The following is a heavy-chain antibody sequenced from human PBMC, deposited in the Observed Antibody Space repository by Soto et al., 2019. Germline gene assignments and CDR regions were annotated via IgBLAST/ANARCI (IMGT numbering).Heavy chain of an antibody. V-gene: IGHV2-5*01. CDR3: AHSPWGAAPDY. J-gene: IGHJ4*02. Sequence: SGPTLVNPTQTLTLTCSVSGFSLRARGVGVGWIRQPPGKALEWLAIIYWNDDKLYSPSLKSRLTITKDTAENQVVLTMTNMDPVDTATYFCAHSPWGAAPDYWGQVTVVTVSS. D-gene: IGHD3-16*01. CDR1: GFSLRARGVG. CDR2: IYWNDDK.